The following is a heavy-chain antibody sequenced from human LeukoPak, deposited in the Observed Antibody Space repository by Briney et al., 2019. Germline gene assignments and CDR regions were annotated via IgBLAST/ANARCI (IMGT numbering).Heavy chain of an antibody. Sequence: SETLSLTCTVSGGSVSSGSYYWSWIRQPPGKGLEWIGYIYYSGSTNYNPSLKSRVTISVDTSKNQFSLKLSSVTAADTAVYYCARFIVVVPAARQGPYYYGMDVWGQGTTVTVSS. CDR1: GGSVSSGSYY. CDR2: IYYSGST. CDR3: ARFIVVVPAARQGPYYYGMDV. J-gene: IGHJ6*02. D-gene: IGHD2-2*01. V-gene: IGHV4-61*01.